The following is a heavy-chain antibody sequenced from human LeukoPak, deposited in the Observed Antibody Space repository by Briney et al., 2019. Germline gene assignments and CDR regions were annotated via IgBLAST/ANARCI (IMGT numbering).Heavy chain of an antibody. CDR3: ARTVLLSSLNWFDP. J-gene: IGHJ5*02. CDR1: GGSISSYY. CDR2: IYYNGST. Sequence: SETLSLTCTVSGGSISSYYWSWIRQPPGKGLEWIGYIYYNGSTNYNPSLKSRVTISVDTSKNQFSLKLSSVTAADTAVYYCARTVLLSSLNWFDPWGQGTLVTVSS. V-gene: IGHV4-59*01. D-gene: IGHD3-10*01.